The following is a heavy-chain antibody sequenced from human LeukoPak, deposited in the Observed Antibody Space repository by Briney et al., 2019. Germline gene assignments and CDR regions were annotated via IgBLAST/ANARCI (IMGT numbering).Heavy chain of an antibody. J-gene: IGHJ4*02. Sequence: GGSLRLSCAASGFIFSSYGMHWVRQAPGKGLEWVAFIRFDGSNTHYADSVKGRFTISRDNSKNTLYLQMHSRRAEDTAVYYCAKPELTIGGSYGGGPDYWGQGTLVTVSS. CDR1: GFIFSSYG. CDR3: AKPELTIGGSYGGGPDY. CDR2: IRFDGSNT. D-gene: IGHD1-1*01. V-gene: IGHV3-30*02.